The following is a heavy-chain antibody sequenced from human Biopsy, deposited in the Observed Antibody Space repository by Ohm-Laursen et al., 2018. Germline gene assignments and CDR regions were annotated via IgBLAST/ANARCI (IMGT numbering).Heavy chain of an antibody. CDR2: INPTCGTT. CDR1: GYSFTKYY. J-gene: IGHJ6*02. CDR3: ARDETGSSVFGPYYYGMDV. V-gene: IGHV1-46*01. Sequence: ASVKVSCKASGYSFTKYYINWVRQAPGQGLEWMGIINPTCGTTSYAEKFQGRVTLTRDTSTGTVYLELNSLIYEDTALYYCARDETGSSVFGPYYYGMDVWGQGTTATVSS. D-gene: IGHD3-9*01.